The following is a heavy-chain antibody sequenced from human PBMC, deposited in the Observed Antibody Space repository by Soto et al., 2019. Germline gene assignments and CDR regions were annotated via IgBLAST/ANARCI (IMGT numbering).Heavy chain of an antibody. J-gene: IGHJ4*02. CDR1: GGSITTGGYY. Sequence: SETLSLTCSVSGGSITTGGYYWSWIRQHPGKGLEWIGYIYYSGNTYYNPSLKSRVTISLDTSKNQFSLKLSSVTAADTAVYYCARTAQDVTTRFSFDYWGQGTLVTV. V-gene: IGHV4-31*03. CDR2: IYYSGNT. D-gene: IGHD4-4*01. CDR3: ARTAQDVTTRFSFDY.